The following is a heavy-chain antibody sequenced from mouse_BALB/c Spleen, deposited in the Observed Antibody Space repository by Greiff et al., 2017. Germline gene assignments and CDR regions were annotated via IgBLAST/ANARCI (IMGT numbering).Heavy chain of an antibody. D-gene: IGHD4-1*01. V-gene: IGHV5-4*02. Sequence: EVKVVESGGGLVKPGGSLKLSCAASGFTFSDYYMYWVRQTPEKRLEWVATISDGGSYTYYPDSVKGRFTISRDNAKNNLYLQMSSLKSEDTAMYYCARAPGTSAFDYWGQGTTLTVSS. J-gene: IGHJ2*01. CDR3: ARAPGTSAFDY. CDR2: ISDGGSYT. CDR1: GFTFSDYY.